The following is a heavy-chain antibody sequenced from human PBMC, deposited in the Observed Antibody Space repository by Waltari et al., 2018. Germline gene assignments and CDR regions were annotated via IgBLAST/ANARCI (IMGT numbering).Heavy chain of an antibody. D-gene: IGHD3-22*01. Sequence: QVQLQQWGAGLLKPSETLSLTCAVYGGSFSGSYWSWTRQPPGKGLEWIGEINHSGSTNYNPSLKSRVTISVDTSKNQFSLKLSSVTAADTAVYYCARLIVVWSSYDYWGQGTLVTVSS. CDR3: ARLIVVWSSYDY. CDR2: INHSGST. J-gene: IGHJ4*02. V-gene: IGHV4-34*01. CDR1: GGSFSGSY.